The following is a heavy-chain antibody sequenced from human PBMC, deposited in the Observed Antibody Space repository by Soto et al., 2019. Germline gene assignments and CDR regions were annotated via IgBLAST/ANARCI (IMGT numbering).Heavy chain of an antibody. V-gene: IGHV4-30-4*01. CDR2: IYYSGST. CDR1: GGSISSGDYY. J-gene: IGHJ4*02. D-gene: IGHD1-26*01. CDR3: ARVGGIVGATTHDY. Sequence: QVQLQESGPGLVKPSQTLSLTCTVSGGSISSGDYYWSWIRPPPGKGLGWIGYIYYSGSTYYNPSLKSRVTISVDTSKNQFSLKLSSVTAADTAVYYCARVGGIVGATTHDYWGQGTLVTVSS.